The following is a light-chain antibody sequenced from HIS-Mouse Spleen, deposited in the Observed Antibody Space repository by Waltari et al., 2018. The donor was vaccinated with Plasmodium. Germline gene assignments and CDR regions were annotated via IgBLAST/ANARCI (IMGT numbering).Light chain of an antibody. CDR2: EDR. Sequence: SYELTQPPSVSVSPGQTARITCSGDALPKKYAYWYQQKSGRAPVLVIYEDRKRPSGVPGRFSGSSSGKRATLTSSGGQVEDEADYYCYSTDSSGNHRVFGGGTKLTVL. CDR3: YSTDSSGNHRV. V-gene: IGLV3-10*01. J-gene: IGLJ3*02. CDR1: ALPKKY.